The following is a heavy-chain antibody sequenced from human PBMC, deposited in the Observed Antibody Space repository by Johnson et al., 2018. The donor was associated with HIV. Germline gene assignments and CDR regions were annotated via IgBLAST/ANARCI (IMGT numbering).Heavy chain of an antibody. CDR2: ISWNSGSI. D-gene: IGHD4-11*01. CDR3: AKDTYSHRLTVTESGFDI. J-gene: IGHJ3*02. V-gene: IGHV3-9*01. Sequence: VQLVESGGGVVQPGRSLRLSCAASGFTFDDYAMHWVRQAPGKGLEWVSGISWNSGSIAYADSVKGRFTISRDNAKNSLYVQMNSLRAEDTAVYYCAKDTYSHRLTVTESGFDIWGQGTMVTVSS. CDR1: GFTFDDYA.